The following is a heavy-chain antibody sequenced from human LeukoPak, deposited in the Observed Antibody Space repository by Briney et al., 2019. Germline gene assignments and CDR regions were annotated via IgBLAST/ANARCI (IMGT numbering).Heavy chain of an antibody. CDR2: INHSGST. D-gene: IGHD3-10*01. CDR3: ASGGMVRGVRFDY. Sequence: KSSETLSLTCAVYGGSFSGYYWSWIRQPPGKGLEWIGEINHSGSTNYNPSLKSRVTISVDTSKNQFSLKLSSVTAADTAVYYCASGGMVRGVRFDYWGQGTLVTVSS. V-gene: IGHV4-34*01. J-gene: IGHJ4*02. CDR1: GGSFSGYY.